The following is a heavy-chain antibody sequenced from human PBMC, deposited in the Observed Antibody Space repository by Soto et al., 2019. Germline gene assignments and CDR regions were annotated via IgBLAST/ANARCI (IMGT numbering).Heavy chain of an antibody. CDR2: ITDSGRST. V-gene: IGHV3-23*01. J-gene: IGHJ6*02. Sequence: EVQLLESGGGLVQPGGSLRLSCAASEFTFSRHAMTWVRQAPGKGLEWVSSITDSGRSTYYADSVKGRLTISRDNSENTVHLQMNGLRVEDTSIYFCVKDWSGDKCPCLDVWGQGNTVTVSS. CDR3: VKDWSGDKCPCLDV. CDR1: EFTFSRHA. D-gene: IGHD3-3*01.